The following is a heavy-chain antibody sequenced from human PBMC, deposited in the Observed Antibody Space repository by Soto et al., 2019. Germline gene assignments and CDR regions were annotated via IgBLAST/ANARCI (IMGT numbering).Heavy chain of an antibody. D-gene: IGHD2-2*01. V-gene: IGHV4-39*01. CDR3: ARHRAVCTTTSCYVHWFDP. CDR1: GGSISSGSYH. J-gene: IGHJ5*02. Sequence: QLQLQESGPGLVKPSETLSLTCTVSGGSISSGSYHWGWIRQPPGKGLEWIGSIYYTGNTFYNPSLTSRVTISVDTSNTQSSLKLSSVTAADTAVYYCARHRAVCTTTSCYVHWFDPWGQGTLVTVSS. CDR2: IYYTGNT.